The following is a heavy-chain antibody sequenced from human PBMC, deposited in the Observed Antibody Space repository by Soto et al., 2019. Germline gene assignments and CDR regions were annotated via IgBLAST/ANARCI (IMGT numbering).Heavy chain of an antibody. CDR2: VYATGTT. CDR3: VRDGSKTLRDWFDP. Sequence: SETLSLTCSVAGGSISKFYWSWIRKTAGKGLEWMGRVYATGTTDYNPSLRSRVAMSVDISRKTFSLRLTSVTAADTGMYYCVRDGSKTLRDWFDPWGQGKLVTVSS. CDR1: GGSISKFY. J-gene: IGHJ5*02. V-gene: IGHV4-4*07. D-gene: IGHD3-10*01.